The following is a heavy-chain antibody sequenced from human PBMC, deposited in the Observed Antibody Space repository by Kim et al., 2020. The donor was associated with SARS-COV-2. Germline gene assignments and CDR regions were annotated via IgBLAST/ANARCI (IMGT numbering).Heavy chain of an antibody. CDR3: ARDRDIVVVPAASFGDYYYGMDV. Sequence: SVKVSCKASGGTFSSYAISWVRQAPGQGLEWMGGIIPIFGTANYAQKFQGRVTITADESTSTAYMELSSLRSEDTAVYYCARDRDIVVVPAASFGDYYYGMDVWGQGTTVTVSS. CDR1: GGTFSSYA. CDR2: IIPIFGTA. D-gene: IGHD2-2*01. V-gene: IGHV1-69*13. J-gene: IGHJ6*02.